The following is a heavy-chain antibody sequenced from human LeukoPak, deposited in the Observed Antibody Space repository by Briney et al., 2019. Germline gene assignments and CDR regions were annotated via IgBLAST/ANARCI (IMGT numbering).Heavy chain of an antibody. CDR2: ISDGGANT. J-gene: IGHJ4*02. D-gene: IGHD1-26*01. CDR3: AKLSGSYFEY. Sequence: PGGSLRLSCAASGFAFTNYAMSWVRQAPGKGLEWVSTISDGGANTYYADSVKGRFTISRDNSKNTVYLQMISLRAEDTAVYYCAKLSGSYFEYWGQGTLVTVSS. CDR1: GFAFTNYA. V-gene: IGHV3-23*01.